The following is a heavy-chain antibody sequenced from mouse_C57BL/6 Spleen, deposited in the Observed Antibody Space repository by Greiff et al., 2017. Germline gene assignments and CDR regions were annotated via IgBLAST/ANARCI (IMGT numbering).Heavy chain of an antibody. J-gene: IGHJ3*01. CDR2: ISSGGSYT. Sequence: EVKLMESGGDLVKPGGSLKLSCAASGFTFSSYGMSWVRQTPDKRLEWVATISSGGSYTYYPDSVKGRFTISRDNAKNTLYLQMSSLKSEDTAMYYCARGDAWLAYWGQGTRVTVSA. CDR3: ARGDAWLAY. CDR1: GFTFSSYG. V-gene: IGHV5-6*01.